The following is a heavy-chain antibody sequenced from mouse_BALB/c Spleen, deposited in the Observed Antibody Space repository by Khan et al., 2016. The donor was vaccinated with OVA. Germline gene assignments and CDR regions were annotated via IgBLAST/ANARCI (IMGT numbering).Heavy chain of an antibody. J-gene: IGHJ1*01. V-gene: IGHV5-9-3*01. CDR3: ARPPITTVVATSYWFFDV. Sequence: EVELVESGGGLVQPGGSLKLSCAASGFTFSSYAMSWVRQTPEKRLEWVATISSGGNYTYYPDSVKGRFPTSRDNAKSTLYLPMSSLRSEDTAMFYCARPPITTVVATSYWFFDVWGAGTTVTVSS. CDR1: GFTFSSYA. D-gene: IGHD1-1*01. CDR2: ISSGGNYT.